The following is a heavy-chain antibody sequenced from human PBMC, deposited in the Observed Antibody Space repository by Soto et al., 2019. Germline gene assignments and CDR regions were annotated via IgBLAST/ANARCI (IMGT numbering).Heavy chain of an antibody. CDR3: AGAAMECSSWPFDD. CDR1: GGSISSSNW. J-gene: IGHJ4*02. D-gene: IGHD6-13*01. CDR2: IYHSGST. Sequence: PSETLSLTCAVSGGSISSSNWWSWVRQPPGKGLEWIGEIYHSGSTNYNPSLKSRVTISVDKSKNQFSLKLSSVTAADTAVYYCAGAAMECSSWPFDDWGQGTLVNVSS. V-gene: IGHV4-4*02.